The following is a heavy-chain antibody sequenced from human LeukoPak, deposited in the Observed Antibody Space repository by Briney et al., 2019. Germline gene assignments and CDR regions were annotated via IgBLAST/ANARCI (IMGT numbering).Heavy chain of an antibody. CDR2: INHSGST. CDR1: GGSFSGYY. Sequence: SETLSLTCAVYGGSFSGYYWSWIHQPPGKGLEWIGEINHSGSTNYNPSLKSRVTISVDTSKNQFSLKLSSVTAADTAVYYCARKLRLYNWFDPWGQGTLVTVSS. J-gene: IGHJ5*02. CDR3: ARKLRLYNWFDP. D-gene: IGHD3-3*01. V-gene: IGHV4-34*01.